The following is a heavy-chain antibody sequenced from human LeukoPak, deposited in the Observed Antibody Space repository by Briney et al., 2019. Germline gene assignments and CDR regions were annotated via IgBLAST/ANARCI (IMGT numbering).Heavy chain of an antibody. CDR2: IYYSGST. J-gene: IGHJ4*02. D-gene: IGHD4-23*01. V-gene: IGHV4-59*01. CDR1: GGSISSYY. Sequence: SETLSLTCTVSGGSISSYYWSWIRQPPGKGLEWIGYIYYSGSTNYNPSLKSRVTISVDTSKNQFSLKLSSVTPADTAVYCCAKGGNSYFDYWGQGTLVTVSS. CDR3: AKGGNSYFDY.